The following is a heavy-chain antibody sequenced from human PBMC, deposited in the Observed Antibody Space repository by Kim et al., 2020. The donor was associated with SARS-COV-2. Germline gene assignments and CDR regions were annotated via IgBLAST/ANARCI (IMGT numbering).Heavy chain of an antibody. CDR2: IYSGGST. V-gene: IGHV3-53*01. CDR3: ARATFSGRDRYFDL. CDR1: GFTVSSNY. J-gene: IGHJ2*01. D-gene: IGHD1-26*01. Sequence: GGSLRLSCAASGFTVSSNYMSWVRQAPGKGLEWVSVIYSGGSTYYADSVKGRFTISRDNSKNTLYLQMNSLRAEDTAVYYCARATFSGRDRYFDLWGRGTLVTVSS.